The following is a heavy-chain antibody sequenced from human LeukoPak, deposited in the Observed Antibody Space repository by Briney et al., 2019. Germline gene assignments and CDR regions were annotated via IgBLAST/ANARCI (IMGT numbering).Heavy chain of an antibody. D-gene: IGHD3-16*02. Sequence: GGSLRLSCAASGFTFSSYWMSWVRQAPGKGLECVANIKQDGSEKYYVDSVKGRFTISRDNAKNSLYLQMNSLRAEDTAVYYCARDQKGDMITFGGVIVITPDYWGQGTLVTVSS. CDR3: ARDQKGDMITFGGVIVITPDY. V-gene: IGHV3-7*03. CDR2: IKQDGSEK. J-gene: IGHJ4*02. CDR1: GFTFSSYW.